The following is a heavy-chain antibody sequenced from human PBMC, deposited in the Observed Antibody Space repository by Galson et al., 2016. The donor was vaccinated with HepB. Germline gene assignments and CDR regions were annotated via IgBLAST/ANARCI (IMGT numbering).Heavy chain of an antibody. V-gene: IGHV3-23*01. J-gene: IGHJ4*02. CDR2: ISRSGDGT. CDR1: GFTFSSYG. CDR3: AKDEVF. Sequence: LRLSCAASGFTFSSYGMSWVRQAPGKGLEWVSVISRSGDGTHYADSVKGRFTIPRDNSKSTLYLQMNSLRVEDTAVYYCAKDEVFWGQGTLVTVSS.